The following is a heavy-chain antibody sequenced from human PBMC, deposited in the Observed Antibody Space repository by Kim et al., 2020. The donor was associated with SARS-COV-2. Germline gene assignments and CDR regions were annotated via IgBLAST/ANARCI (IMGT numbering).Heavy chain of an antibody. V-gene: IGHV4-59*12. CDR2: IYYSGST. CDR3: ARDHREWLPYTANWYFDL. Sequence: SETLSLTCTVSGGSISGYYWSWIRQPPGKGLEWIGYIYYSGSTNYNPSLKSRVTISVDTSKNQFSLKLSSVTAADTAVYYCARDHREWLPYTANWYFDLWGRGTLVTVSS. D-gene: IGHD3-3*01. CDR1: GGSISGYY. J-gene: IGHJ2*01.